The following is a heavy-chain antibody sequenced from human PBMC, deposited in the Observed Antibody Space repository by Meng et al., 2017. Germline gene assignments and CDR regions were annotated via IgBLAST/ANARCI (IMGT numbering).Heavy chain of an antibody. J-gene: IGHJ4*02. CDR1: GGSFSGYY. V-gene: IGHV4-34*01. Sequence: GSLRLSCAVYGGSFSGYYWSWIRQPPGKGLEWIGEINHSGSTNYNPSLKSRVTISVDTSKNQFSLKLSSVTAADTAVYYCARGPSEIVGAAAGAFNFDYWGRGTLVTVSS. CDR2: INHSGST. D-gene: IGHD1-26*01. CDR3: ARGPSEIVGAAAGAFNFDY.